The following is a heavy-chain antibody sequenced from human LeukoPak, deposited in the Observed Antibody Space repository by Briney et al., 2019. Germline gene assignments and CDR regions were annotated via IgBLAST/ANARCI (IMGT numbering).Heavy chain of an antibody. V-gene: IGHV3-23*01. J-gene: IGHJ4*02. Sequence: SGGSLRLSCAASGFTFSNYAMRWVRQAPGKGLEWVSVISGSGGSTYYADSVKGRFTISRDNSKNTLYLQMNSLRAEDTAVYYCAKIPPTYGSGTNFDYWGQGTLVAVSS. CDR2: ISGSGGST. CDR1: GFTFSNYA. CDR3: AKIPPTYGSGTNFDY. D-gene: IGHD3-10*01.